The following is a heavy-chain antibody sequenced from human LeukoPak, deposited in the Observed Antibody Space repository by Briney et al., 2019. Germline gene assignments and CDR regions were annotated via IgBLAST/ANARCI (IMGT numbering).Heavy chain of an antibody. CDR3: ARDVSYDSSGDAFDI. CDR2: VSTAGSFI. J-gene: IGHJ3*02. CDR1: GFAFGTYS. Sequence: KTGGSLRLSCAASGFAFGTYSMNWVRQAPGKGLEWVSSVSTAGSFIYYADSVKGRFTISRDNAQSSLFLQMRSLRADDTAVYYCARDVSYDSSGDAFDIWGQGTMVTVSS. D-gene: IGHD3-22*01. V-gene: IGHV3-21*01.